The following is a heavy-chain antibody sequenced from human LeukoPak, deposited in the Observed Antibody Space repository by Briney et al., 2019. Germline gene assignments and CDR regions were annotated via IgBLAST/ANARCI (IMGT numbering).Heavy chain of an antibody. D-gene: IGHD1-7*01. V-gene: IGHV3-48*01. Sequence: TGGSLRLSCAASGLTFSSYSMNWVRQAPGKGLEWVSYISSSSSTIYYADSVKGRFTISRDNAKNSLYLQMNSLRAEDTAVYYCARGLELIIWGQGTMVTVSS. CDR1: GLTFSSYS. J-gene: IGHJ3*02. CDR2: ISSSSSTI. CDR3: ARGLELII.